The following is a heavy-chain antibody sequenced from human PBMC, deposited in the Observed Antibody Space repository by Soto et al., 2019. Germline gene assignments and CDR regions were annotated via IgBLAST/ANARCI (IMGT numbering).Heavy chain of an antibody. D-gene: IGHD3-16*01. CDR3: ARVWGSTSPFDY. CDR2: IWYDGSNK. CDR1: GFTFSSFG. V-gene: IGHV3-33*01. Sequence: GSLRLSCAASGFTFSSFGMHWVRQAPGKGLEWVATIWYDGSNKNYLESVKGRFTISRDNFKKTLYLQMNSLRAEDTAVYHCARVWGSTSPFDYWGQGTLVTVSS. J-gene: IGHJ4*02.